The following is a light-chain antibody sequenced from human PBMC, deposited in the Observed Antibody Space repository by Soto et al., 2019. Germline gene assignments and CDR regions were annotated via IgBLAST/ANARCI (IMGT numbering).Light chain of an antibody. CDR1: ESVFGY. J-gene: IGKJ5*01. CDR2: DAS. V-gene: IGKV3-11*01. Sequence: EVVLTQSPATLSLSTGERATLSCRASESVFGYLAWYQHKPGQAPRLLIYDASNRATGVPARFSGSGSGTDFTLTISCLEPEDFAVYYCQQRYRWPPITFGQGTRLEIK. CDR3: QQRYRWPPIT.